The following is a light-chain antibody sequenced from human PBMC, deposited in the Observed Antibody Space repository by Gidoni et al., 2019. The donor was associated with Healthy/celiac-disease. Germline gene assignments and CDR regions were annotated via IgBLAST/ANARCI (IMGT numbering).Light chain of an antibody. Sequence: DIVLTQSPGTLSLSPGERATLSCRASQIVSSSYLAWYQQKPGQAPRLLIYGASSRATGIPDRFSGSGSGTDFTLTISRLEPEDFAVYYCQQYGSSSLTFGGGTKVEIK. CDR3: QQYGSSSLT. V-gene: IGKV3-20*01. CDR1: QIVSSSY. CDR2: GAS. J-gene: IGKJ4*01.